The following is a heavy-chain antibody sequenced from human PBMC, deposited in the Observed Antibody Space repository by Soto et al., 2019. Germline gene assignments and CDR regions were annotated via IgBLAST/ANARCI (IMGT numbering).Heavy chain of an antibody. Sequence: PGGSLRLSCAASGFKFSNYAMSWVRQAPGKGLEWVSLISATGGGTYYADSVKGRFTISRDNSHNTLYLQVHSLTAEDTAVYYCAKDRRAGGNSAFYFDFWSQGAQVTVSS. V-gene: IGHV3-23*01. D-gene: IGHD3-16*01. CDR1: GFKFSNYA. J-gene: IGHJ4*02. CDR2: ISATGGGT. CDR3: AKDRRAGGNSAFYFDF.